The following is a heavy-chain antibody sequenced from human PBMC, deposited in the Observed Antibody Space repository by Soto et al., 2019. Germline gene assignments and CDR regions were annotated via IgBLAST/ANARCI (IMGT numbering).Heavy chain of an antibody. CDR1: GFTFSSYS. J-gene: IGHJ5*02. Sequence: PGGSLRLSCAASGFTFSSYSMNWVRQAPGKGLEWFSYISSSSSTIYYADSVKGRFTISRDNAKNTLYLQMNSLRAEDTAVYYCAGAVMDCSGGSCYSHNWFDPWGQGTLVTVSS. CDR3: AGAVMDCSGGSCYSHNWFDP. CDR2: ISSSSSTI. D-gene: IGHD2-15*01. V-gene: IGHV3-48*01.